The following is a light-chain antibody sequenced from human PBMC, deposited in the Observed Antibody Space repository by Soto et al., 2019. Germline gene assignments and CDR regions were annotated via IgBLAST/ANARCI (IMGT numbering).Light chain of an antibody. Sequence: IQLTQSPSSLSASVGDRVTITCRASQGISSFLAWYQQKPGKAPNLLIYAASTLQTGVPSRFSGGGSGTGFTLTIDNLQPEDFATYYCQQVDAYPSTFGGGTKVDIK. J-gene: IGKJ4*01. CDR3: QQVDAYPST. CDR1: QGISSF. CDR2: AAS. V-gene: IGKV1-9*01.